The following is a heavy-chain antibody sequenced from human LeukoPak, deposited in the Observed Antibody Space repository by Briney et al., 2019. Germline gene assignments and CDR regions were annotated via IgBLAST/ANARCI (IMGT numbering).Heavy chain of an antibody. CDR2: TYSGGST. CDR3: ARDIDGVRDNAFDI. J-gene: IGHJ3*02. V-gene: IGHV3-53*01. CDR1: GFTVSSNY. Sequence: GGSLRLSCAASGFTVSSNYMSWVRQAPGKGLEWVSVTYSGGSTYYADSVKGRFTISRDNSKNTLYLQMNSLRAEDTAVYYCARDIDGVRDNAFDIWGQGTMVTVSS. D-gene: IGHD3-10*01.